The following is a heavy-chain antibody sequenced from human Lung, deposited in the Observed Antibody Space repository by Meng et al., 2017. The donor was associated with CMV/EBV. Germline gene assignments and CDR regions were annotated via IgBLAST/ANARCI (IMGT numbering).Heavy chain of an antibody. CDR1: GFTFNSYA. J-gene: IGHJ5*02. V-gene: IGHV3-21*01. CDR3: VRDWKYA. Sequence: GGSLRLSCAASGFTFNSYAMNWVRPAPGKGLEWVSYISETSSYIYYADSVKGRFTISRDNANKSLYLQMNSLRAEDTALYYCVRDWKYAWGQGTLVTVSS. CDR2: ISETSSYI. D-gene: IGHD1-7*01.